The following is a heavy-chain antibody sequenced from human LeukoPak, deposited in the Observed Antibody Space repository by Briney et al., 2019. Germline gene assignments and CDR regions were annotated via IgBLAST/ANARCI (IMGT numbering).Heavy chain of an antibody. J-gene: IGHJ4*02. CDR2: ISSSSSYI. CDR1: GFTFSSYS. V-gene: IGHV3-21*01. CDR3: ARGYQVLRFLEWAHIYYFDY. D-gene: IGHD3-3*01. Sequence: GGSLRLSCAASGFTFSSYSMTWVRQAPGKGLEWVSSISSSSSYIYYADSVKGRFTISRDNAKNSLYLQMNSLRAEDTAVYYCARGYQVLRFLEWAHIYYFDYWGQGTLVTVSS.